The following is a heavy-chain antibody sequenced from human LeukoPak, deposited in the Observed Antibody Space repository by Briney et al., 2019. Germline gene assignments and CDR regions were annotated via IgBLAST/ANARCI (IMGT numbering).Heavy chain of an antibody. CDR2: ISYEGSNK. CDR3: AKAPPVTTYYFDY. D-gene: IGHD4-17*01. V-gene: IGHV3-30*18. Sequence: RGSLRLSCAASGFNFYSYGMHWVRQAAGERLGWVAVISYEGSNKYYADSVKGRCTISRDNSKNTLYLQMNSLRAEDTAVYYCAKAPPVTTYYFDYWGQGTLVTVSS. J-gene: IGHJ4*02. CDR1: GFNFYSYG.